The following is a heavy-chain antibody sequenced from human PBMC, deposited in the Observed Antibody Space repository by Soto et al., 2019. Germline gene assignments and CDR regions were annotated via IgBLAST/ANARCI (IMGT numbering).Heavy chain of an antibody. J-gene: IGHJ4*03. CDR1: GGSISSSSYY. CDR3: ARRFGQLVGLDY. V-gene: IGHV4-39*01. D-gene: IGHD6-6*01. Sequence: PSETLSLTCTVSGGSISSSSYYWGWIRQPPGKGLEWIGSIYYSGSTYYNPSLKSRVTISVDTSKNQFSLKLSSVTAADTAVYYCARRFGQLVGLDYWGQGTTVTVSS. CDR2: IYYSGST.